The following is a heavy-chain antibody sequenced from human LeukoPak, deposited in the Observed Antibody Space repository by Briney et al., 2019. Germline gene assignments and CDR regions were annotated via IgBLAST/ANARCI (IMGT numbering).Heavy chain of an antibody. Sequence: ESGPALVKPTRTLTLTCTFSGFSLSTSGMRVSWIRQPPGKALEWLARIDWDDDKFYSTSLKTRLTISKDTSKNQVVLTMTNMDPVDTATYYCARMGQQLAFDYWGQGTLVTVSS. CDR3: ARMGQQLAFDY. V-gene: IGHV2-70*04. J-gene: IGHJ4*02. CDR1: GFSLSTSGMR. CDR2: IDWDDDK. D-gene: IGHD6-13*01.